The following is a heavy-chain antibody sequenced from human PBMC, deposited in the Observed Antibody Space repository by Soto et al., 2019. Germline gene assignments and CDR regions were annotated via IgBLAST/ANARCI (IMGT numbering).Heavy chain of an antibody. V-gene: IGHV3-21*01. CDR2: ISSSSSYI. Sequence: GGSLRLSCAASGFTFSSYSMNWVRQAPGKGLEWVSSISSSSSYIYYADSAKGRFTISRDNAKNSLYLQMNSLRAEDTAVYYCASATVVSYYYFDYWGQGTLVTVYS. CDR3: ASATVVSYYYFDY. CDR1: GFTFSSYS. D-gene: IGHD2-15*01. J-gene: IGHJ4*02.